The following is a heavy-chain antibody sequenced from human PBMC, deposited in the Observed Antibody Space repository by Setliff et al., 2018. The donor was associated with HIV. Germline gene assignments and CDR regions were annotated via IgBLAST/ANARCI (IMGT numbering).Heavy chain of an antibody. Sequence: TFSSYWMSWVRQAPGKGLEWVANIKEDGSEKYYVDSVRGRFTISRDNAKNSLYLQMNSLRAEDTAVYYCARDATRGGDMDVWAKGTTVTVSS. CDR2: IKEDGSEK. V-gene: IGHV3-7*01. J-gene: IGHJ6*03. D-gene: IGHD2-15*01. CDR1: TFSSYW. CDR3: ARDATRGGDMDV.